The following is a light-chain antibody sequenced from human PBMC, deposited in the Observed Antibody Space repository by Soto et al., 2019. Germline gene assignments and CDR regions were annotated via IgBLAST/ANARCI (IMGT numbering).Light chain of an antibody. CDR1: QNVNSN. J-gene: IGKJ4*01. V-gene: IGKV3-15*01. CDR2: DAS. CDR3: QEYNKWPPLT. Sequence: EVVMTQSPATLSVSPGERATLSCRASQNVNSNLAWYQQKPGQAPRLLIYDASTRATGIPARFSGSGSGTEFTLTISSLQSEDFAVDYCQEYNKWPPLTFGGGTKVEIK.